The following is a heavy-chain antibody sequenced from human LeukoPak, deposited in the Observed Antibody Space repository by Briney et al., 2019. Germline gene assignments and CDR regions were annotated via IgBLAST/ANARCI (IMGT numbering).Heavy chain of an antibody. V-gene: IGHV3-53*01. CDR1: GFTVSSNY. D-gene: IGHD6-13*01. Sequence: GGSLRLSCAASGFTVSSNYMSWVRQAPGKGLEWVSVIYSGGSTYYADSVKGRFTISRDNSKNTLYLQMNSLRAEDTAAYYCARAFIAAAGLFDYWGQGTLVTVSS. J-gene: IGHJ4*02. CDR2: IYSGGST. CDR3: ARAFIAAAGLFDY.